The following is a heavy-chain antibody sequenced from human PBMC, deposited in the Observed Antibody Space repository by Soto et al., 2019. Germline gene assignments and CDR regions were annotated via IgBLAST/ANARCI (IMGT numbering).Heavy chain of an antibody. J-gene: IGHJ5*02. CDR2: IYSGGST. CDR3: AKYSENGEHGDWFDP. Sequence: EVQLVESGGGLIQPGGSLRLSCAASGFTVSSNYMSWVRQAPGKGLEWVSVIYSGGSTYYADSVKGRFTISRDNSKNTVFLQMNSLRAEDTALYYCAKYSENGEHGDWFDPWGPGTLVTVSS. V-gene: IGHV3-66*03. CDR1: GFTVSSNY. D-gene: IGHD4-17*01.